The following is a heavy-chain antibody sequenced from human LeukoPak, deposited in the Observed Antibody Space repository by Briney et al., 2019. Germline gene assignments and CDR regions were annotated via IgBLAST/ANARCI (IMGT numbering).Heavy chain of an antibody. Sequence: ASVKVSCEASGYTFTGYYMHWVRQAPGQGLEWMGWINPNSGGTNYAQKFQGRVTMTRDTSISTAYMELSRLRSDDTAVYYCARDRGRIFGMVITHFDYWGQGTLVTVSS. V-gene: IGHV1-2*02. CDR1: GYTFTGYY. CDR2: INPNSGGT. J-gene: IGHJ4*02. D-gene: IGHD3-3*01. CDR3: ARDRGRIFGMVITHFDY.